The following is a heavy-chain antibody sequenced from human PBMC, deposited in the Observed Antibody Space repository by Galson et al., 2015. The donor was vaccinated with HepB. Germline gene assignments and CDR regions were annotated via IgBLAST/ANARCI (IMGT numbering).Heavy chain of an antibody. V-gene: IGHV3-7*03. J-gene: IGHJ4*02. Sequence: SLRLSCAGSGFTCSDYWMTWVRQAPGKGLEWVASIKYDGSEKYYVDSVQGRFSISRDNAKNSLYLQMNSLRVEDTAVYFCARETRRGYSYPNGPDYWGQGTLVTVSS. CDR1: GFTCSDYW. CDR2: IKYDGSEK. D-gene: IGHD5-18*01. CDR3: ARETRRGYSYPNGPDY.